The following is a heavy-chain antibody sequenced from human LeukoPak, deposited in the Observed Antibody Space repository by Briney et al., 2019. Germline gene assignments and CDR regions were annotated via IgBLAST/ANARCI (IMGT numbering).Heavy chain of an antibody. CDR1: GFTFSSYW. D-gene: IGHD3-10*01. J-gene: IGHJ4*02. V-gene: IGHV3-7*03. CDR3: AKGFRITMVRGAYDY. Sequence: GGSLRLSCAASGFTFSSYWMSWVRQAPGKGLEWVANIKQDGSEKYYVDSVKGRFTISRDNAKNSLYLQMNSLRAEDTAVYYCAKGFRITMVRGAYDYWGQGTLVTVSS. CDR2: IKQDGSEK.